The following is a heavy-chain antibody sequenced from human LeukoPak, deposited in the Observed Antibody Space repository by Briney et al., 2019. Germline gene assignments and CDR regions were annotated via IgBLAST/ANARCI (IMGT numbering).Heavy chain of an antibody. Sequence: PGGSLRLSCAASGFTFDDYGMSWVRQAPGKGLEWVSGINWNGGSTGYADSVKGRFTISRDNAKNSLYLRMNSLRAEDTALYYCARETIYCSSTSCSRDDYWGQGTLVTVSS. CDR1: GFTFDDYG. CDR2: INWNGGST. D-gene: IGHD2-2*01. CDR3: ARETIYCSSTSCSRDDY. V-gene: IGHV3-20*04. J-gene: IGHJ4*02.